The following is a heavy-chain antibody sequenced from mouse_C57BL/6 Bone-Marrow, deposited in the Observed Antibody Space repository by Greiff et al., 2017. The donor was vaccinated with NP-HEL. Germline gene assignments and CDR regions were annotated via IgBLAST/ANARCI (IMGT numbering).Heavy chain of an antibody. CDR3: ARGGPWDGRYFDV. D-gene: IGHD4-1*01. Sequence: VQLKQPGAELVKPGASVKMSCKASGYTFTSYWITWVKQRPGQGLEWIGDIYPGSGSTNYNEKFKSKATLTVDTSSSTAYMQLSSLTSEDSAVYYCARGGPWDGRYFDVWGTGTTVTVSS. CDR2: IYPGSGST. J-gene: IGHJ1*03. CDR1: GYTFTSYW. V-gene: IGHV1-55*01.